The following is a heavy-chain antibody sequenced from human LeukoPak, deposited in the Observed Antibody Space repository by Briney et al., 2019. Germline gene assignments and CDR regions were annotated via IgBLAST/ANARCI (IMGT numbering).Heavy chain of an antibody. J-gene: IGHJ4*02. Sequence: ASVKVSCKASGYTFTGYYMHWVRQAPGQGLEWMGGIIPIFGSANYAQKFQGRVTITADESTSTAYMELSSLRSEDTAVYYCTRHAVTGYGDYAFDYWGQGTLVTVSS. D-gene: IGHD4-17*01. CDR1: GYTFTGYY. CDR3: TRHAVTGYGDYAFDY. V-gene: IGHV1-69*13. CDR2: IIPIFGSA.